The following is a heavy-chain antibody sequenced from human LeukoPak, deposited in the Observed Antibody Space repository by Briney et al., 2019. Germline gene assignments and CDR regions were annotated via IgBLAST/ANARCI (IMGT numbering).Heavy chain of an antibody. J-gene: IGHJ6*02. CDR3: ARVWVGSYYGSGNSFYYGMDV. Sequence: SETLSLTCTVSGGSISSSSHYWGWVRQPPGKGLEWIGSIYYGGSTYFNPSLKSRVTISVDTSKNQFSLKLSSVTAADTAVYYCARVWVGSYYGSGNSFYYGMDVWGQGTTVTVSS. V-gene: IGHV4-39*07. D-gene: IGHD3-10*01. CDR1: GGSISSSSHY. CDR2: IYYGGST.